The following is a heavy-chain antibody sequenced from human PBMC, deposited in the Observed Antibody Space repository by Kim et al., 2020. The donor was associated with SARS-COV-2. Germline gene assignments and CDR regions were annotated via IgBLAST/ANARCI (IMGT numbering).Heavy chain of an antibody. J-gene: IGHJ4*02. CDR2: ISGTSATI. Sequence: GGSLRLSCAASGFTFSDYYMSWVRQAPGKGLEWVSYISGTSATIYYADSVKGRFTISRDNTKNSLFLQMNSLRAEDTAIYYCVRDSKVFGLAPLDHWGQGTLVTVSS. CDR3: VRDSKVFGLAPLDH. V-gene: IGHV3-11*01. CDR1: GFTFSDYY. D-gene: IGHD3-3*01.